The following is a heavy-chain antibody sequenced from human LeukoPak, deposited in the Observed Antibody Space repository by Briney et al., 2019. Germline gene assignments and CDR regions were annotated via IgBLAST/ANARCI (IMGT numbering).Heavy chain of an antibody. Sequence: PSETLSLTCTVSGGSISSSSYYWGWIRQPPGKGLEWIGSIYYSGSTYCNPSLKSRVTISVDTSKNQFSLKLSSVTAADTAVYYCARDVTAEAGRNIYGDYSPHESNWFDPWGQGTLVTVSS. V-gene: IGHV4-39*07. CDR1: GGSISSSSYY. CDR2: IYYSGST. J-gene: IGHJ5*02. CDR3: ARDVTAEAGRNIYGDYSPHESNWFDP. D-gene: IGHD4-17*01.